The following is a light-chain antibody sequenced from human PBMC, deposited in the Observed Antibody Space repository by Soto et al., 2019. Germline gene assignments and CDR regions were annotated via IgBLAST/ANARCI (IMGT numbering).Light chain of an antibody. V-gene: IGLV2-23*01. J-gene: IGLJ3*02. CDR2: EGS. Sequence: QSALTQPASVSGSPGQSITISCTGTSSDGGSYNLVSWYQQHPGKAPKLMIYEGSKRPSGVSNRFSGSKSGNTASLTISGLQAEDEADYYCCSYAGSSTPNWVFGGGTKLTVL. CDR1: SSDGGSYNL. CDR3: CSYAGSSTPNWV.